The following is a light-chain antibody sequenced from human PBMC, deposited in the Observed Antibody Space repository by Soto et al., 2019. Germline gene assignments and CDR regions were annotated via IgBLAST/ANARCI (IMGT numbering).Light chain of an antibody. Sequence: EIVLTQSPGTLSLSPGEGATLSCRASQSVSSTYVAWYQQRPGQTPKLLIYEASTRATGIPDRFSGSGSGTDYTLTIGRLEPEDFALYYCQQYGNSPQTFGQGTKVDIK. J-gene: IGKJ1*01. CDR2: EAS. CDR3: QQYGNSPQT. V-gene: IGKV3-20*01. CDR1: QSVSSTY.